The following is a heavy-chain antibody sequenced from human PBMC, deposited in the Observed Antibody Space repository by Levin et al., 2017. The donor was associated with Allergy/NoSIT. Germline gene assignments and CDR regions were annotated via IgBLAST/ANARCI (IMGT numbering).Heavy chain of an antibody. V-gene: IGHV3-33*01. CDR3: ARDRSYGSGSMDV. J-gene: IGHJ6*03. D-gene: IGHD3-10*01. CDR1: GFTFSSYG. CDR2: IWYDGSNK. Sequence: GGSLRLSCAASGFTFSSYGMHWVRQAPGKGLEWVAVIWYDGSNKYYADSVKGRFTISRDNSKNTLYLQMNSLRAEDTAVYYCARDRSYGSGSMDVWGKGTTVTVSS.